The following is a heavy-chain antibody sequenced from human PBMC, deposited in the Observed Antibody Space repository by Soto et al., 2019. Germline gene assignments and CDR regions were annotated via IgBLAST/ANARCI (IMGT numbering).Heavy chain of an antibody. J-gene: IGHJ5*02. CDR1: GASITTYY. V-gene: IGHV4-59*01. D-gene: IGHD5-18*01. CDR3: AKDSGYNYGYFRWFDP. Sequence: SETLSLTCTVSGASITTYYWSWFRQPPGQGLESLGYIYHTGVTYSNPSLRGRLSISIDTAKNQFSLKLSSVTAADTAVYFCAKDSGYNYGYFRWFDPWGQGTLVTVSS. CDR2: IYHTGVT.